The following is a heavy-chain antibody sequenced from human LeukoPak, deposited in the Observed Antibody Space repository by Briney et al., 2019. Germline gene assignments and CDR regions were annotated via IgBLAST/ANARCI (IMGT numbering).Heavy chain of an antibody. J-gene: IGHJ4*02. CDR3: ARRVNYYGSGSYIDY. D-gene: IGHD3-10*01. V-gene: IGHV3-30*04. Sequence: PGGSLRLSCAASGFTFSSYAMHWVRQAPGKGLWWAAVISYDGSNKYYADSVKGRFTISRDNSKNTLYLQMNSLRAEDTAVYYCARRVNYYGSGSYIDYWGQGTLVTVSS. CDR1: GFTFSSYA. CDR2: ISYDGSNK.